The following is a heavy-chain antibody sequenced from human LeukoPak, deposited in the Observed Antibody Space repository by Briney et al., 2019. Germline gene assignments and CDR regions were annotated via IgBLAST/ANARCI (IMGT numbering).Heavy chain of an antibody. Sequence: SETLSLTCTVSGGSISSSSYYWGWIRQPPGKGLEWIGSIYYSGSTYYNPSLKSRVTISVDTSKNQFSLKLSSVTAADTAVYYCARLYSGYGNRYFDLWGRGTLVTVSS. V-gene: IGHV4-39*07. CDR3: ARLYSGYGNRYFDL. CDR2: IYYSGST. D-gene: IGHD5-12*01. J-gene: IGHJ2*01. CDR1: GGSISSSSYY.